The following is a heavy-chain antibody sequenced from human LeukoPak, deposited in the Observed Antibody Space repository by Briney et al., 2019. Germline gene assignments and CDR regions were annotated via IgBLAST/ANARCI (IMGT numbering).Heavy chain of an antibody. CDR2: ISYDGSNK. V-gene: IGHV3-30*04. J-gene: IGHJ4*02. Sequence: GGSLRLSCAASGFTFSSYAMHWVRQAPGKGLEWVAVISYDGSNKYYSDSVKGRFTISRDNSKNTLYLQMNSLRAEDTAVYYCARDSGFSGTQRGEYWGQGALVAVSS. CDR1: GFTFSSYA. CDR3: ARDSGFSGTQRGEY. D-gene: IGHD3/OR15-3a*01.